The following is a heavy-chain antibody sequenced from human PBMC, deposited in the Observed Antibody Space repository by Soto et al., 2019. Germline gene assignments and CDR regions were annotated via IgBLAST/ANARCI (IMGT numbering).Heavy chain of an antibody. J-gene: IGHJ4*02. Sequence: AGGSLRLSCAASGFTLSNAWVSWVRQAPGKGLEWVGRIKNIFEGGTTDYAAPVKGRFTISRDDSKNMLYLQMNSLITDDTAVYYCDPNWNFDYWGQGTLVTVSS. D-gene: IGHD2-8*01. V-gene: IGHV3-15*01. CDR3: DPNWNFDY. CDR1: GFTLSNAW. CDR2: IKNIFEGGTT.